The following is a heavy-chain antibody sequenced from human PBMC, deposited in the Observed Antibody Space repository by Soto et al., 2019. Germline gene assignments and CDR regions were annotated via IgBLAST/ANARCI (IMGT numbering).Heavy chain of an antibody. V-gene: IGHV4-39*01. CDR1: GGSISSSSYY. CDR3: ARLLVVVVIDSDGMDV. CDR2: IYYSGST. Sequence: PSETLSLTCTVSGGSISSSSYYWGWIRQPPGKGLEWIGSIYYSGSTYYNPSLKSRVTISVDTSKNQFSLKLSSVTAADTAVYYCARLLVVVVIDSDGMDVWGQGTKVTVSS. D-gene: IGHD2-15*01. J-gene: IGHJ6*02.